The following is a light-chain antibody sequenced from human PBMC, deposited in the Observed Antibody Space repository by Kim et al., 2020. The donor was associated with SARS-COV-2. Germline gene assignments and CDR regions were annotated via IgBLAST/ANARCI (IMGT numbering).Light chain of an antibody. V-gene: IGLV1-51*01. CDR1: SSNIERNL. CDR2: DNF. Sequence: QSVLTQPPSVSAAPGQKVTISCSGASSNIERNLVSWYQHLPGTAPRLLIYDNFKRPSGIPDRFSGSKSGTSATLDITGLQTGDEAEYYCAVWDSGLSGGWLFGGGTQLTVL. CDR3: AVWDSGLSGGWL. J-gene: IGLJ3*02.